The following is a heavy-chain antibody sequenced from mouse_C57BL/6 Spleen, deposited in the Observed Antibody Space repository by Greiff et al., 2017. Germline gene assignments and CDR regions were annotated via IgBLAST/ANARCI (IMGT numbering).Heavy chain of an antibody. D-gene: IGHD1-1*01. J-gene: IGHJ4*01. CDR1: GYTFTSYW. CDR2: IYPGNSDT. Sequence: EVQLQQSGTVLARPGASVKMSCKTSGYTFTSYWMHWVKQRPGQGLEWIGAIYPGNSDTSYNQKFKGKAKLTAVTSASPAYMELSSLTKEDSAVYYGAYGSSYQYYAMDYWGQGTSVTVSS. V-gene: IGHV1-5*01. CDR3: AYGSSYQYYAMDY.